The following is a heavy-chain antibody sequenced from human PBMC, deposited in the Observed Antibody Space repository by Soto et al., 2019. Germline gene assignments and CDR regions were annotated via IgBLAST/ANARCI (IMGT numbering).Heavy chain of an antibody. CDR2: MIGDGTSW. Sequence: EVQLLESGGGLAQAGGSLRLSCAASGFDFRIYAMNWVRQAPGKGLEWVAVMIGDGTSWDYADSVRGRFTISRENSKNTLYLQMNSLRAEDTAVYYCAKDLRPDGRYDFDYWGQGTLVTVSS. V-gene: IGHV3-23*01. CDR1: GFDFRIYA. CDR3: AKDLRPDGRYDFDY. J-gene: IGHJ4*02. D-gene: IGHD1-26*01.